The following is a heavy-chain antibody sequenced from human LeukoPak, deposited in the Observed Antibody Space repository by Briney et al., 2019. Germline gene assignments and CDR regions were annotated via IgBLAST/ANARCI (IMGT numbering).Heavy chain of an antibody. Sequence: GGSLRLSCAASGFTFSSYALSWVRQAPGKGLEWVAVISYDGSNKYYADSVKGRFTISRDNSKNTLYLQMNSLRAEDTAVYYCAKEASRSDLGAWFGELLYPLHYWGQGTLVTVSS. V-gene: IGHV3-30*18. D-gene: IGHD3-10*01. CDR2: ISYDGSNK. CDR3: AKEASRSDLGAWFGELLYPLHY. J-gene: IGHJ4*02. CDR1: GFTFSSYA.